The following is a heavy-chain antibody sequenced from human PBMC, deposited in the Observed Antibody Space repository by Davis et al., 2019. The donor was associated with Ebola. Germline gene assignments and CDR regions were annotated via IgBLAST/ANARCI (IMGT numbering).Heavy chain of an antibody. V-gene: IGHV5-51*01. J-gene: IGHJ6*03. CDR3: ARRVRVAAAGTYYYYMDV. CDR2: IYPGDSDT. D-gene: IGHD6-13*01. Sequence: GGSLRLSCKGSGYSFTSYWIGWLRQMPGKGLEWMGIIYPGDSDTRYSPSFQGQVTISADKSISTAYLQWSSLKASDTAMYYCARRVRVAAAGTYYYYMDVWGKGTTVTVSS. CDR1: GYSFTSYW.